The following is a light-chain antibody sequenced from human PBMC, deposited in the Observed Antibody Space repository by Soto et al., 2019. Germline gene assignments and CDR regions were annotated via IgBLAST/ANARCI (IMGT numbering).Light chain of an antibody. CDR3: TSSTSGSLYV. CDR1: SSDVGGYNY. J-gene: IGLJ1*01. Sequence: QSALTQPASVSGSPGQSITISCTGTSSDVGGYNYVSWYQQYPGKVPKLLIYNVSNRPSGVSNRFSGSKSGNTASLTISGLQAEDEADYFCTSSTSGSLYVFGTGTRSPS. V-gene: IGLV2-14*01. CDR2: NVS.